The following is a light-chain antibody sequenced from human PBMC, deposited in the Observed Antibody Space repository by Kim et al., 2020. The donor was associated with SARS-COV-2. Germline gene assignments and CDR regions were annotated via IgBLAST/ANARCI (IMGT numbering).Light chain of an antibody. CDR3: QQYATFGT. V-gene: IGKV1-5*03. J-gene: IGKJ1*01. CDR2: KAS. CDR1: QSISTW. Sequence: DIQMTQSPSTLSASVGDRVTVTCRASQSISTWLAWYQQKPGKAPKLLIYKASTLESGVPSRFTGSGSGTEFSLTINTLQPDDFATYYCQQYATFGTFGQGTKVDIK.